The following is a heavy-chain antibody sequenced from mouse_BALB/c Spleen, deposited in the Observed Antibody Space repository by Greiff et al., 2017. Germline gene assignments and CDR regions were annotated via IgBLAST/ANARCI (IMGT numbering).Heavy chain of an antibody. CDR2: ISSGSSTI. J-gene: IGHJ2*01. Sequence: EVQRVESGGGLVQPGGSRKLSCAASGFTFSSFGMHWVRQAPEKGLEWVAYISSGSSTIYYADTVKGRFTISRDNPKNTLFLQMTSLRSEDTAMYYCARSGEYFDYWGQGTTLTVSS. CDR3: ARSGEYFDY. CDR1: GFTFSSFG. D-gene: IGHD3-1*01. V-gene: IGHV5-17*02.